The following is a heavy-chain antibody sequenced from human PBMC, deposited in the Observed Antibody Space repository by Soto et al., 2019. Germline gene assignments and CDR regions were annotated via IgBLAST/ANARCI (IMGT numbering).Heavy chain of an antibody. D-gene: IGHD3-16*01. CDR2: ISYDGSNK. V-gene: IGHV3-30-3*01. CDR3: ARDLGPQMSWYFDL. CDR1: GFTFSSYA. J-gene: IGHJ2*01. Sequence: QVQLVESGGGVVQPGRSLRLSCAASGFTFSSYAMHWVRQAPGKGLEWVAVISYDGSNKYYADSVKGRFTISRDNSKNTRYLQMNSLRAEDTAVYYCARDLGPQMSWYFDLWGRGTLVTVSS.